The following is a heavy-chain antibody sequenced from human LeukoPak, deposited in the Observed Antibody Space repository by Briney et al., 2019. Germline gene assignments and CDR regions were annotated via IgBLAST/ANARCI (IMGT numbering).Heavy chain of an antibody. V-gene: IGHV3-64*01. Sequence: GGSLRLSCSASGFLFYSYAMHWVRQAPGRGLEYVAAATSSGSSTFHANSVKGRFTISRDNSKNTLYLQMDSLRPEDMAVYFCTRGPGYDYVWGTYRADYWGKGTLVTVSS. CDR3: TRGPGYDYVWGTYRADY. CDR1: GFLFYSYA. CDR2: ATSSGSST. D-gene: IGHD3-16*02. J-gene: IGHJ4*02.